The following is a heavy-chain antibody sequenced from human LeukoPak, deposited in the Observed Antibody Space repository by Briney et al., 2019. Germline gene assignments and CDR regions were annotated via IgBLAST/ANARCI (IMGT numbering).Heavy chain of an antibody. V-gene: IGHV3-30-3*01. CDR2: LSSDGTSK. Sequence: PGTSLKLSCLASGFSFETYAIHWVRQAPGQGLEWVAVLSSDGTSKHYADSVKGRLTISRDNSKNTLYLQMSSLRVEDTAVYFCAKARMSTLSRWGQGTLVTVSS. J-gene: IGHJ4*02. D-gene: IGHD2/OR15-2a*01. CDR3: AKARMSTLSR. CDR1: GFSFETYA.